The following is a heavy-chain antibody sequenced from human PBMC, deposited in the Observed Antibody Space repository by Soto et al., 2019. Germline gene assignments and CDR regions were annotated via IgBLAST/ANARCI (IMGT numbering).Heavy chain of an antibody. D-gene: IGHD3-10*01. CDR3: ARDPPWFGEGVDFQH. CDR1: GFTFSSYS. Sequence: EVQLVESGGGLVKPGGSLRLSCAASGFTFSSYSMNWVRQAPGKGLEWVSSISSSSSYIYYADSVKGRFTISRDNAKNSLYLQMNSLRAEDTAVYYCARDPPWFGEGVDFQHWGQGTLVTDSS. CDR2: ISSSSSYI. J-gene: IGHJ1*01. V-gene: IGHV3-21*01.